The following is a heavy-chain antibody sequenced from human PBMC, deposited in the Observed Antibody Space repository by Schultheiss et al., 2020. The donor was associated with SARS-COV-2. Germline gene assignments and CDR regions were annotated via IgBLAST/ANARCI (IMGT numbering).Heavy chain of an antibody. CDR1: GGSFSGYY. CDR3: AHSSSFADY. Sequence: SQTLSLTCAVYGGSFSGYYWSWIRQPPGKGLEWIGEINHSGSTNYNPSLKSRVTISVDTSKNQFSLKLSSVTAADTAVYYCAHSSSFADYWGQGTLVTVSS. CDR2: INHSGST. V-gene: IGHV4-34*01. J-gene: IGHJ4*02. D-gene: IGHD6-6*01.